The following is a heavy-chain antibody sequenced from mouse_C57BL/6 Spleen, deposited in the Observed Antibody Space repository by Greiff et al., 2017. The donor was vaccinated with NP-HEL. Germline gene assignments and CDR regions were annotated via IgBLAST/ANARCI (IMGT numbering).Heavy chain of an antibody. CDR1: GYTFTDYE. V-gene: IGHV1-15*01. D-gene: IGHD1-1*01. CDR2: IDPETGGT. J-gene: IGHJ4*01. Sequence: QVQLQQSGAELVRPGASVTLSCKASGYTFTDYEMHWVKQTPVHGLEWIGAIDPETGGTAYNQKFKGKAILTADKSSSTAYMELRSLTSEDSAVYYCTSYYRYAMDYWGQGTSVTVSS. CDR3: TSYYRYAMDY.